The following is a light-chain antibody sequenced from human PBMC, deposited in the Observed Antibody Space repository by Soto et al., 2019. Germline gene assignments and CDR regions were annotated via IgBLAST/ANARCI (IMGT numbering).Light chain of an antibody. CDR3: HQSYITPPA. CDR1: QNIDIY. V-gene: IGKV1-39*01. J-gene: IGKJ2*01. CDR2: TTS. Sequence: DVQMTQSPSSLSDSVGDRVTITCRASQNIDIYLNWYQQKPGRPPTLLIYTTSRLQSGVPTRFSGSGSGTDFTLTLSHLQPEDFATYSCHQSYITPPAFGQGTKVVIK.